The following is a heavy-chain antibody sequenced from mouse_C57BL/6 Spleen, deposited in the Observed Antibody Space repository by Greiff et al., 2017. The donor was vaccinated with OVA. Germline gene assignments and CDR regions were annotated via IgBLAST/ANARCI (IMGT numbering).Heavy chain of an antibody. CDR1: GYTFTSYW. J-gene: IGHJ2*01. V-gene: IGHV1-64*01. Sequence: QVQLQQPGAELVKPGASVKLSCKASGYTFTSYWMHWVKQRPGQGLEWIGMIHPNSGSTNYNEKFKSKATLTVDKSSSTAYMQLSSLTSEDSAVYYCARVGNYALYYFDYGGQGTTLTVSS. CDR3: ARVGNYALYYFDY. CDR2: IHPNSGST. D-gene: IGHD2-1*01.